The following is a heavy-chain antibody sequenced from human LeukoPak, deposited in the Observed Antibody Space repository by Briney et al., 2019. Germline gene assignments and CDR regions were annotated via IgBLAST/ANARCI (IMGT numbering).Heavy chain of an antibody. V-gene: IGHV3-30*02. Sequence: HPGGSLRLSCAASGFTFSSYGMHWVRQAPGKGLEWVAFIRYDGSNKYYADSVKGRFTISRDNSKNTLYLQMNSLRAEDTAVYYCAKPGGSYWYHFDYWGQGTLVTVSS. CDR1: GFTFSSYG. J-gene: IGHJ4*02. CDR2: IRYDGSNK. D-gene: IGHD1-26*01. CDR3: AKPGGSYWYHFDY.